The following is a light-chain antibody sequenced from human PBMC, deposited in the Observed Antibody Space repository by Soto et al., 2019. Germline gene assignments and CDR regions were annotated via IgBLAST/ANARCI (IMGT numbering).Light chain of an antibody. CDR3: QQRSNWPPEAT. CDR1: QSVSSY. Sequence: EIVLTQSPATLSLSPGERATLSCMSSQSVSSYLAWYQQKPGQAPRLLIYDASNRATGIPARFSGSGSGTDFTLTISSLEPEDFAVYYCQQRSNWPPEATFGQGTRLEIK. CDR2: DAS. V-gene: IGKV3-11*01. J-gene: IGKJ5*01.